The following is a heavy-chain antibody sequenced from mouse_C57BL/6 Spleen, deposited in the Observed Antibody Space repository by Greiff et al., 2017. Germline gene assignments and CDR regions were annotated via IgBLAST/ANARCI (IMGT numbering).Heavy chain of an antibody. D-gene: IGHD2-5*01. CDR3: ASPDYYSNPVSFDY. V-gene: IGHV1-26*01. J-gene: IGHJ2*01. Sequence: VQLQQSGPELVKPGASVKISCKASGYTFTDYYMNWVKQSHGKSLEWIGDINPNNGGTSYNQKFKGKATLTVDKASSTAYMELRSLTSEDSAVYYCASPDYYSNPVSFDYWGQGTTLTVSS. CDR2: INPNNGGT. CDR1: GYTFTDYY.